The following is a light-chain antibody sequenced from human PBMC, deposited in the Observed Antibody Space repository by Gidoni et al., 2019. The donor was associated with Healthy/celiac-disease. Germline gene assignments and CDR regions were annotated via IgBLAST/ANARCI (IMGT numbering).Light chain of an antibody. CDR2: GAS. J-gene: IGKJ1*01. V-gene: IGKV3-15*01. CDR1: QSVSSN. CDR3: QQYNNWRGT. Sequence: EIVMTQSPATLSVSPGERATLSCRASQSVSSNLAWYQQKPGQDPRILIYGASTRATGIPDRFSGSGSGTEFTLTISSLQSEDFAVYYCQQYNNWRGTFGQGTKVEIK.